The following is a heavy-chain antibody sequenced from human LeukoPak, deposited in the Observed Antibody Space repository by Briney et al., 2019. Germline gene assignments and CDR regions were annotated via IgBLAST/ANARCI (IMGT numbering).Heavy chain of an antibody. Sequence: ASVKVSCKASGYTFTSYGISWVRQAPGQGLEWMGWISAYNGNTNYAQKFQGRVTMTEDTSTDTAYMELSSLRSEDTAVYYCATGGISYDSSGYYDYWGQGTLVTVSS. V-gene: IGHV1-18*01. D-gene: IGHD3-22*01. CDR1: GYTFTSYG. J-gene: IGHJ4*02. CDR3: ATGGISYDSSGYYDY. CDR2: ISAYNGNT.